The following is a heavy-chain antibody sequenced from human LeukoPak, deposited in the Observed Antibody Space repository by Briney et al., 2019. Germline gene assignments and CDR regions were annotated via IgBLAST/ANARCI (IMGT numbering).Heavy chain of an antibody. J-gene: IGHJ6*02. CDR3: AKVYYSNFLIYYYYCMDV. CDR2: IIPILGIA. V-gene: IGHV1-69*04. Sequence: SVKVSCKASGVTFSSYSITWVRQAPGQGLEWMGRIIPILGIASYAQKFQGRVTITADKSTSTAYMELSSLRSEDTAVYYCAKVYYSNFLIYYYYCMDVWGQGTTVTVSS. CDR1: GVTFSSYS. D-gene: IGHD4-11*01.